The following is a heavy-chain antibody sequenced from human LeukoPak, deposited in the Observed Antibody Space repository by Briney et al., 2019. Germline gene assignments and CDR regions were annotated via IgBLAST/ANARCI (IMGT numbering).Heavy chain of an antibody. CDR1: GYTFTKFG. J-gene: IGHJ4*02. D-gene: IGHD3-10*02. CDR3: AKIRGSIDSAWYVGSL. V-gene: IGHV1-18*01. Sequence: ASVKVSCKASGYTFTKFGIKWVRQAPGQGREWRGWISAYNGNTDYAQSLQGRVTMTQDISSSTAYMELRSLRSDDTAVYYCAKIRGSIDSAWYVGSLWGQGTLVTVSS. CDR2: ISAYNGNT.